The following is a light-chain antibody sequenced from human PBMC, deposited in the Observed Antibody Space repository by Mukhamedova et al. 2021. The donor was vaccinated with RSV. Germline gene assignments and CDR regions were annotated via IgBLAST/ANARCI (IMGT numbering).Light chain of an antibody. CDR2: WAS. V-gene: IGKV4-1*01. Sequence: YQQKPGQPPKLLIYWASTRESGVPDRFSGSGSGTDFTLTIISLQAEDVAVYYCQQYYTTPLTFGGGTKVEIK. CDR3: QQYYTTPLT. J-gene: IGKJ4*01.